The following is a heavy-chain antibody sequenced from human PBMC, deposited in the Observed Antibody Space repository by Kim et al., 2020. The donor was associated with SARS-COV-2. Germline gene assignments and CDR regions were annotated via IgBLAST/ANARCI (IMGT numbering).Heavy chain of an antibody. V-gene: IGHV7-4-1*02. CDR3: ASLPIVVVPAAMQGPGDYYYGMDV. J-gene: IGHJ6*02. CDR2: INTNTGNP. CDR1: GYTFTSYA. Sequence: ASVKVSCKASGYTFTSYAMNWVRQAPGQGLEWMGWINTNTGNPTYAQGFTGRFVFSLDTSVSTAYLQISSLKAEDTAVYYCASLPIVVVPAAMQGPGDYYYGMDVWGQGTTVTVSS. D-gene: IGHD2-2*01.